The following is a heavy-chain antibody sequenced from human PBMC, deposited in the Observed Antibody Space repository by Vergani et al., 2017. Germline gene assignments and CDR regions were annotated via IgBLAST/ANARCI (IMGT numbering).Heavy chain of an antibody. V-gene: IGHV2-5*04. CDR1: GFSLNTRGVS. J-gene: IGHJ6*03. Sequence: QITLKESGPTLVKPTQTLTLTCTFSGFSLNTRGVSVAWIRQPPGKALDWLALIYWNADQHYSPSLHNRVTITKDTSKNQVVLTMTNMDYVDTGTYYCVERKAECGTTGCFYPVYDYYYMDVWGKGTTVTVSS. CDR2: IYWNADQ. CDR3: VERKAECGTTGCFYPVYDYYYMDV. D-gene: IGHD1-7*01.